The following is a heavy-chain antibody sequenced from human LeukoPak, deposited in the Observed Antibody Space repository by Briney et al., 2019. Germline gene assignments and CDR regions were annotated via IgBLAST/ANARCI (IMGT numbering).Heavy chain of an antibody. CDR2: ISSRSFTI. D-gene: IGHD3-10*01. J-gene: IGHJ4*02. V-gene: IGHV3-48*01. CDR3: AREALGGGGY. CDR1: GFTFSAYS. Sequence: GGSLRLSCAASGFTFSAYSMNWVRQAPGKGLDWVSYISSRSFTIYYADSVKGRFTISRDNSKNTLYLQMNSLRAEDTAVYYCAREALGGGGYWGQGTLVTVSS.